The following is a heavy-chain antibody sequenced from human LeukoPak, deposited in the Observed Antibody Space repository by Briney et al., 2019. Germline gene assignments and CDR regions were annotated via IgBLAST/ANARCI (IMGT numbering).Heavy chain of an antibody. J-gene: IGHJ2*01. CDR3: ARGRPVYWYFDL. CDR2: ISSSSSYI. Sequence: PGGSLRLSCAASGFTFSSYSMNWVRQAPGKGLEWVSSISSSSSYIYYADSVKGRFTISRDNAKNSLYLQMNSLRAEDTAVYYCARGRPVYWYFDLWGRGTLVTVSS. CDR1: GFTFSSYS. V-gene: IGHV3-21*01.